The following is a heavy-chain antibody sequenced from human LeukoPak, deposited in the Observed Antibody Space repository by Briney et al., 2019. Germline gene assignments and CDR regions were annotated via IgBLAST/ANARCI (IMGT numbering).Heavy chain of an antibody. V-gene: IGHV3-30*03. J-gene: IGHJ4*02. CDR3: ARGVYIAAAQYGY. CDR2: ISFDGSDK. D-gene: IGHD6-13*01. Sequence: GKSLRLSCAASGFNFNGYGIHWVRQAPGKGLEWVAVISFDGSDKYYADSVKGRFTISRDNPKKTVYLQINSLRPEDTAVYYCARGVYIAAAQYGYWGQGTLVTVSS. CDR1: GFNFNGYG.